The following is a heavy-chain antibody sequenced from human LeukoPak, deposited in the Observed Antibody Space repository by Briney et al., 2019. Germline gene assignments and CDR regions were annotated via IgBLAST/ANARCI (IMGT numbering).Heavy chain of an antibody. D-gene: IGHD2-2*01. CDR1: GGSISSSNW. Sequence: SETLSLTCAVSGGSISSSNWWSWVRQPPGKGLEWIGEIYHSGSTNYNPSLKSRVTISVDKSKNQFSLKLSSVTAADTAVYYCARVVCSSSSCEKRGAFDIWGQGTMVTVSS. J-gene: IGHJ3*02. CDR2: IYHSGST. CDR3: ARVVCSSSSCEKRGAFDI. V-gene: IGHV4-4*02.